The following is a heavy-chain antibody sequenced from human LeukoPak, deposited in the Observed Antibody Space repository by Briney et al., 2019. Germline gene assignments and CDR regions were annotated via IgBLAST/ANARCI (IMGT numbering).Heavy chain of an antibody. Sequence: GGSLRLSCAASGFTFSSSRMYWVRQAPGKGLVWVSRINSDESITTYADSVKGRFTISRDNAKNTLYLQMNSLRADDTAVYYCARGLVPGFLDYWGQGTPVTVPS. J-gene: IGHJ4*02. CDR2: INSDESIT. CDR1: GFTFSSSR. D-gene: IGHD4-11*01. CDR3: ARGLVPGFLDY. V-gene: IGHV3-74*01.